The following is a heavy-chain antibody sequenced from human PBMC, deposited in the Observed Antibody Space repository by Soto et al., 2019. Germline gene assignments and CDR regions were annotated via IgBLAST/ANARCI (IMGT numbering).Heavy chain of an antibody. J-gene: IGHJ6*02. CDR1: GGSISSGGYY. CDR3: ARVWRGPAAIYYYYAMDV. D-gene: IGHD2-2*01. CDR2: IYYSGST. V-gene: IGHV4-31*03. Sequence: QVQLQESGPGLVKPSQTLSLTCTVSGGSISSGGYYWSWIRQHPGKGLEWIGYIYYSGSTYYNPSLNSRVTIAVDPSKNQFSLKLSSVTAADTAVYYCARVWRGPAAIYYYYAMDVWGQGTTVTVSS.